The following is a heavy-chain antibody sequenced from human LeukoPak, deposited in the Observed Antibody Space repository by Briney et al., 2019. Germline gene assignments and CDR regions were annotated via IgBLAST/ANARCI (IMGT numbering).Heavy chain of an antibody. Sequence: SVKVSCKASGGTFSGYAISWVRQAPGQGLEWMGRIIPILGIANYAQKFQGRVTITADKSTSTAYMELSSLRSEDTAVYYCARDGEYGTGSYYRGCFDYWGQGILVTVSS. CDR3: ARDGEYGTGSYYRGCFDY. CDR2: IIPILGIA. J-gene: IGHJ4*02. V-gene: IGHV1-69*04. CDR1: GGTFSGYA. D-gene: IGHD3-10*01.